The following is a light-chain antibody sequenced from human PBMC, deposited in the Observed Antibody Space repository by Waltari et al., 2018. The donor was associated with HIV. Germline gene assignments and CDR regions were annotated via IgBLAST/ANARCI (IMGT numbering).Light chain of an antibody. CDR1: SSNIGSNY. CDR3: ATWTDSLSGVV. CDR2: RNN. J-gene: IGLJ2*01. Sequence: QSVLTQSPSASGTPGQRVTISCSGSSSNIGSNYVYWYQQLPGTAPKLLLYRNNQPPSGVPDRFSGSKSGTSASLAISGLRSEDEAHYYCATWTDSLSGVVFGGGTKLRVL. V-gene: IGLV1-47*01.